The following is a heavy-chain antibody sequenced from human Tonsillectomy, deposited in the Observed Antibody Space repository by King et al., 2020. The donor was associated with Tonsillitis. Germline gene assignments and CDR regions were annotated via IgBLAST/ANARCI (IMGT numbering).Heavy chain of an antibody. J-gene: IGHJ4*02. D-gene: IGHD3-22*01. CDR1: RGSISSSSYY. CDR3: ARGSRLGIYYFDY. Sequence: LQLQESGPGLVKPSETLSLTCTVSRGSISSSSYYWGWIRQPPGKGLEWIGSIYYSGSTYYNPSLKSRVTMSVDTSNNQFSLKLSSVTAADTAVYYCARGSRLGIYYFDYWGQGTLVTVSS. CDR2: IYYSGST. V-gene: IGHV4-39*01.